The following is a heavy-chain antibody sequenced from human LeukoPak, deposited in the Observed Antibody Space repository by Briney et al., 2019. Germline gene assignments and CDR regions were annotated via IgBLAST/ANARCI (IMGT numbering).Heavy chain of an antibody. V-gene: IGHV4-34*01. CDR2: IGHSGST. J-gene: IGHJ4*02. D-gene: IGHD3-16*02. Sequence: PSETLSLTCAVYGGSFSGDYWSWIRQPPGKGLEWIGEIGHSGSTYYNPSLKSRVTISVDTSKNQFSLKLSSVTAADTAVYYCASRSGYYDYVWGSYRYSSFDYWGQGTLVTVSS. CDR3: ASRSGYYDYVWGSYRYSSFDY. CDR1: GGSFSGDY.